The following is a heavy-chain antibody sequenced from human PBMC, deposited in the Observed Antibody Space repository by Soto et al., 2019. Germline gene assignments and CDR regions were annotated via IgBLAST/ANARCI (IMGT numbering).Heavy chain of an antibody. Sequence: ASVKVSCKASGGTFSSYAISWVRQAPGQGLEWMGGIIPIFGTANYAQKFQGRVTITADESTSTAYMELSSLRSDDTAVYYCARVWAGRHAFDIWGQGTMVTVSS. D-gene: IGHD3-16*01. V-gene: IGHV1-69*13. CDR1: GGTFSSYA. J-gene: IGHJ3*02. CDR3: ARVWAGRHAFDI. CDR2: IIPIFGTA.